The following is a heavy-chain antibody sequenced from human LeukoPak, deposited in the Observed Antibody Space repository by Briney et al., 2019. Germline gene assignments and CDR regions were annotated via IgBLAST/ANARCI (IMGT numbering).Heavy chain of an antibody. CDR1: GGSISSGDYY. CDR3: ARERGWLHYYFDY. V-gene: IGHV4-30-4*01. Sequence: SETLSLTCTVSGGSISSGDYYWSWIRQPPGKGLEWTGYIYYSGSTYYNPSLKSRVTISVDTSKNQFSLKLSSVTAADTAVYYCARERGWLHYYFDYWGQGTLVTVSS. J-gene: IGHJ4*02. D-gene: IGHD5-24*01. CDR2: IYYSGST.